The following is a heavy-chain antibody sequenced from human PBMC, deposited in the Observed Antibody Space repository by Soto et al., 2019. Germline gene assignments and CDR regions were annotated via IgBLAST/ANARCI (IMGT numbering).Heavy chain of an antibody. V-gene: IGHV1-69*01. CDR2: IIPIVGTA. CDR3: ARGGWDYGDYNLYYYYGMDV. CDR1: GGTFSSYA. D-gene: IGHD4-17*01. Sequence: QVQLVQSGAEVKKPGSSVKVSCKASGGTFSSYAISWVRQAPGQGLEWMGGIIPIVGTANYAQKFQGRVTITADESTSTAYMELSSLRSEDTAVYYCARGGWDYGDYNLYYYYGMDVWGQGTTVTVSS. J-gene: IGHJ6*02.